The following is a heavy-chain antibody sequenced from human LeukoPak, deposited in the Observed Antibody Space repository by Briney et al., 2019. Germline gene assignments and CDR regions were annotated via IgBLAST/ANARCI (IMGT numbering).Heavy chain of an antibody. CDR1: GYTFTSYG. V-gene: IGHV1-2*02. CDR3: ARVKTMIIVVRLFDY. CDR2: INPHSGGT. J-gene: IGHJ4*02. D-gene: IGHD3-22*01. Sequence: ASVKVSCKASGYTFTSYGISWVRQAPGQGLEWMGWINPHSGGTNYAQKFQGRVTMTRDTSISTAFMELSRLRSDETAVYYCARVKTMIIVVRLFDYWGQGTLVTVSS.